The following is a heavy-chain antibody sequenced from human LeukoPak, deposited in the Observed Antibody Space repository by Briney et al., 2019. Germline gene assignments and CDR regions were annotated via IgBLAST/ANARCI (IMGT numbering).Heavy chain of an antibody. CDR3: ARRFTRGWGPLHC. CDR2: MHHSGTT. D-gene: IGHD6-19*01. Sequence: SETLSLTCTVSGGYMSRYYWLCIRPPPGKRLEWIACMHHSGTTTYNPSLHSRVTISVDTSKNHYSLKLNAVTAADTAVYFCARRFTRGWGPLHCRGAGILVTVCS. CDR1: GGYMSRYY. V-gene: IGHV4-59*08. J-gene: IGHJ4*02.